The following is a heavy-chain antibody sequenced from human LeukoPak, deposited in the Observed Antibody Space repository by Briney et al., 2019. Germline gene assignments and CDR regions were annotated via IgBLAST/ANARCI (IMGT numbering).Heavy chain of an antibody. CDR2: IYSGGST. J-gene: IGHJ4*02. CDR3: LSLMASPTHFDY. Sequence: GGSLRLSCAASGFTVSSNYMSWVRQAPGKGLEWVSVIYSGGSTYYADSVKGRFTISRDNSKNTLYLQMNSLRAEDTAVYYCLSLMASPTHFDYWGQGTLVTVSS. V-gene: IGHV3-53*01. CDR1: GFTVSSNY. D-gene: IGHD5-24*01.